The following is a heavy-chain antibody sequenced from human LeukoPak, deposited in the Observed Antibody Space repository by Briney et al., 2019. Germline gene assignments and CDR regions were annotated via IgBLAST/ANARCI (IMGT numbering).Heavy chain of an antibody. Sequence: QSGGSLRLSCAASGFTFSSYSMNWVRQAPGKGLEWVSYISSSSSTIYYADSVKGRFTISRDNVKNSLYLQMNSLRAEDTAVYYCARDRGGRGWFDPRGQGTLVTVSS. CDR1: GFTFSSYS. D-gene: IGHD2-15*01. V-gene: IGHV3-48*01. J-gene: IGHJ5*02. CDR3: ARDRGGRGWFDP. CDR2: ISSSSSTI.